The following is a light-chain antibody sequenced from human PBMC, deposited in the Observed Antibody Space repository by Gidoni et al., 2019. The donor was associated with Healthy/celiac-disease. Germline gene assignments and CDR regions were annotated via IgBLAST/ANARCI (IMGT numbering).Light chain of an antibody. V-gene: IGKV1-39*01. CDR1: QSISSY. J-gene: IGKJ5*01. CDR3: QQSYSTPIT. CDR2: AAS. Sequence: DIQMTHAPSSLSASVGDRVTITCRASQSISSYLTWYQQKPGKAPKLLIYAASSLPSGVPSRYSGSGSGTDFTLTISSLQPEDFATYYCQQSYSTPITFGQGTRLEIK.